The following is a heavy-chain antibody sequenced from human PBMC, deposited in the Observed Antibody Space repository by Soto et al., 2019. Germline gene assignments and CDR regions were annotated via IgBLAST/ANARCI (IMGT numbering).Heavy chain of an antibody. J-gene: IGHJ6*02. CDR3: ARHAPQYAAAADYYYYFGMAV. Sequence: ENLPVTYPGSAGFTSRRTYYVGWIRQPPWKGLEWLGSSYYSGSTYYNPSLQSRVTISVDTSKNQFSLKLSSVTAAATAVYYCARHAPQYAAAADYYYYFGMAVWGQGTTVT. CDR1: AGFTSRRTYY. V-gene: IGHV4-39*01. D-gene: IGHD6-13*01. CDR2: SYYSGST.